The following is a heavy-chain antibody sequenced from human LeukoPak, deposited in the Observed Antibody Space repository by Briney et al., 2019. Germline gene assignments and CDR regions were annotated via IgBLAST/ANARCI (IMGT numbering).Heavy chain of an antibody. J-gene: IGHJ4*02. D-gene: IGHD5-18*01. CDR2: MNPNSGNT. V-gene: IGHV1-8*03. CDR1: GYTFTSYD. Sequence: ASVKASCKASGYTFTSYDINWVRQATGQGLEWMGWMNPNSGNTGYAQKFQGRVTITRNTSISTAYMELSSLRSEDTAVYYCARYVDTAMAVDYWGQGTLVTVSS. CDR3: ARYVDTAMAVDY.